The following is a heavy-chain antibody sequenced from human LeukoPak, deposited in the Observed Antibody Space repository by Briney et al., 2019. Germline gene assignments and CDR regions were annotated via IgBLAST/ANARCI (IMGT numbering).Heavy chain of an antibody. CDR3: ARLPPPRASAFDI. J-gene: IGHJ3*02. D-gene: IGHD1-26*01. Sequence: SETLPLTCAVSGYSISSGYYWGWIRQPPGKGLEWIGSIYHSGSTYYNPSLKSRVTISVDTSKNQFSLKLSSVTAADTAVYYCARLPPPRASAFDIWGQGTMVTVSS. CDR1: GYSISSGYY. V-gene: IGHV4-38-2*01. CDR2: IYHSGST.